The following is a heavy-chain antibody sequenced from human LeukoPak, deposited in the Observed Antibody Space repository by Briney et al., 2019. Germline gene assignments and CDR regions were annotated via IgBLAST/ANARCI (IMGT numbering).Heavy chain of an antibody. CDR3: ARGDSYGDFEAGY. J-gene: IGHJ4*02. D-gene: IGHD4-17*01. CDR1: GYTFTSYY. V-gene: IGHV1-46*01. Sequence: ASVKVSCKASGYTFTSYYMHWVRPPPGQGLEWMGVVNPSGGRTTYAQKFQGRFTMTRDTSTSTVYMELSRLRSEDTAVYYCARGDSYGDFEAGYWGQGTLVTVSS. CDR2: VNPSGGRT.